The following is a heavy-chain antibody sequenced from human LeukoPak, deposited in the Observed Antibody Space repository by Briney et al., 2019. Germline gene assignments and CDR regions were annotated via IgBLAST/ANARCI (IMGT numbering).Heavy chain of an antibody. D-gene: IGHD5/OR15-5a*01. CDR2: IFFTGKT. Sequence: SETLSLTCDVSGGSISTDDYWWGWIRQPPGKGLEWIAIIFFTGKTHHNPSLRSRAFMSVDTSKNQFSLGLSAVTAADTAVYYCARQMGLGVWALDYWGQGTLVTVSS. CDR1: GGSISTDDYW. V-gene: IGHV4-39*01. CDR3: ARQMGLGVWALDY. J-gene: IGHJ4*02.